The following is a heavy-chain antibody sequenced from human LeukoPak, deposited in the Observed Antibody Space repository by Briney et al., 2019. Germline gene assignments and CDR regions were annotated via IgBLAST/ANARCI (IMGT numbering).Heavy chain of an antibody. V-gene: IGHV4-39*01. CDR1: GGSISSNNYY. Sequence: SETLSLTCTVSGGSISSNNYYWGWLRQPPGMGLGWIATIYYSGSTYYNPSLKSRVTISVDTSKNQFSLKLSSVTAADTAVYYCARHPFNYYYYMDVWGKGTTVTVSS. CDR2: IYYSGST. J-gene: IGHJ6*03. CDR3: ARHPFNYYYYMDV.